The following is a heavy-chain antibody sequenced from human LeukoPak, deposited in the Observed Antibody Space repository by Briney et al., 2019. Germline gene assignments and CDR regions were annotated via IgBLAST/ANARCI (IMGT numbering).Heavy chain of an antibody. J-gene: IGHJ6*03. CDR3: AKKGPRGSYWYYYYMDV. CDR1: GFTFSDYY. CDR2: ISSSGSTI. D-gene: IGHD3-10*01. Sequence: GGSLRLSCAASGFTFSDYYMSWIRQAPGKGLEWVSYISSSGSTIYYADSVKGRFTISRDNSKNTLYLQMNSLRAEDTAVYYCAKKGPRGSYWYYYYMDVWGKGTTVTISS. V-gene: IGHV3-11*01.